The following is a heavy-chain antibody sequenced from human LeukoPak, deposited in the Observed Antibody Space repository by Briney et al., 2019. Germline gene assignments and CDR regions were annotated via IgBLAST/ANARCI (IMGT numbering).Heavy chain of an antibody. V-gene: IGHV3-30*04. J-gene: IGHJ4*02. CDR2: ISYDGSNK. D-gene: IGHD3-10*01. CDR3: ARDGGSGLDY. CDR1: GFTFSSYA. Sequence: GGSLRLSCAASGFTFSSYAMHWVRQAPGKGLEWVAVISYDGSNKYYADSVKGQFTISRDNSKNTLYLQMNSLRAEDTAVYYCARDGGSGLDYWGQGTLVTVSS.